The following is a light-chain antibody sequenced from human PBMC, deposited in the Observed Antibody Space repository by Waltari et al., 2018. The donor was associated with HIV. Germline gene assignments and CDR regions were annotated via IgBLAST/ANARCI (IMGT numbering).Light chain of an antibody. CDR1: ALPEQY. V-gene: IGLV3-25*03. Sequence: SYELTQPPSVSVSPGQTARLPCSGDALPEQYAYWYQQKPGQAPFLIIYKDTERPSGIPERFSGSSSGTTVTLTITGVRAEDEADYYCQSADGSVSLYVFGSGTKVTV. CDR3: QSADGSVSLYV. J-gene: IGLJ1*01. CDR2: KDT.